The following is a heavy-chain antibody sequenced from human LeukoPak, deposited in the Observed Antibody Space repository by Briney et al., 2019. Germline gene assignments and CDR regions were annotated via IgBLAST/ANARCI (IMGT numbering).Heavy chain of an antibody. J-gene: IGHJ3*02. Sequence: ASVKVSCKASGYTLTGYYMHWVRQAPGQGLEWMGWINPNSGGTNYAQKFQGRVTMTRDTSISTAYMELSRLRSDDTAVYYCARVVWGDHDAFDIWGQGTMVTVSS. CDR1: GYTLTGYY. CDR2: INPNSGGT. V-gene: IGHV1-2*02. CDR3: ARVVWGDHDAFDI. D-gene: IGHD3-16*01.